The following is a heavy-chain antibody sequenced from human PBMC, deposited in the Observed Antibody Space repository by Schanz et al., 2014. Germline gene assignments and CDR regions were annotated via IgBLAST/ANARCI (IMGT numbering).Heavy chain of an antibody. CDR1: GITFSDYA. CDR2: IASGGSHT. V-gene: IGHV3-23*01. CDR3: ARDPGGTKTHGL. J-gene: IGHJ4*02. D-gene: IGHD2-15*01. Sequence: EVQLLESGGALEQPGGSLRLSCAASGITFSDYAMSWVRQAPGKGLEWVSTIASGGSHTFYADSVTGRFTISRDNSKNTLYLQMNSLRAEDTAVYYCARDPGGTKTHGLWGQGTLVTVSS.